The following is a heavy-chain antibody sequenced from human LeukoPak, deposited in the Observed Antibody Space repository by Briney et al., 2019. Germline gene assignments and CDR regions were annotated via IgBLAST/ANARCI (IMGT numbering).Heavy chain of an antibody. CDR1: GFAFSSYA. Sequence: GGSLRLSCAASGFAFSSYAMHWVRQPPGKGLEWVSAINCSGGSTYYADSVKGRFTISRDNSKNTLYLQMNSLRAEDTAVYYCTKDPVPVEMVTISPGFDYWGQGTLVTVSS. J-gene: IGHJ4*02. CDR3: TKDPVPVEMVTISPGFDY. V-gene: IGHV3-23*01. CDR2: INCSGGST. D-gene: IGHD5-24*01.